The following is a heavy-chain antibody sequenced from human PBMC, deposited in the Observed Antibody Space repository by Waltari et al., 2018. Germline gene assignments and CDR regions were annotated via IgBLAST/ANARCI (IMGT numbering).Heavy chain of an antibody. J-gene: IGHJ2*01. V-gene: IGHV4-59*01. CDR3: ARSPTWYFDL. CDR2: IYDSGST. Sequence: QVQLQESVPGLVKASQTLSLSCIVSGGSISSYYWSWIRQPPGKGLEWIGFIYDSGSTNYNPSLKGRVTMSVDTSKNQFSLKLSSVTAADTAVYYCARSPTWYFDLWGRGTLVTVSS. CDR1: GGSISSYY.